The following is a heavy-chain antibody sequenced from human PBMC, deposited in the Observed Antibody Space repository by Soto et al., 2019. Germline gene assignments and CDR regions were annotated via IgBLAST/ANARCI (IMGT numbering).Heavy chain of an antibody. J-gene: IGHJ3*02. D-gene: IGHD3-16*02. CDR1: GYTFTSYA. CDR3: ARDPVLYDYIWGSYRPRIDAFDI. V-gene: IGHV1-3*01. CDR2: INAGNGNT. Sequence: GASVKVSCKASGYTFTSYAMHWVRQAPGQRLEWMGWINAGNGNTKYSQKFQGRVTITRDTSASTAYMELSSLRSEDTAVYYCARDPVLYDYIWGSYRPRIDAFDIWGQGTMVTGSS.